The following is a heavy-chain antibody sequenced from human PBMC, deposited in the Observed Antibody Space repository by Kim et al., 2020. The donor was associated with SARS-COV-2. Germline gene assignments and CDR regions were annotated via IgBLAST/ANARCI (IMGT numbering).Heavy chain of an antibody. Sequence: SVKVSCKASGGTFSSYAISWVRQAPGQGLEWMGGIIPIFGTANYAQKFQGRVTITADESTSTAYMELSSLRSEDTAVYYCASEPSYYDSSGCLEHWGQGTLVTVSS. CDR2: IIPIFGTA. CDR3: ASEPSYYDSSGCLEH. V-gene: IGHV1-69*13. CDR1: GGTFSSYA. J-gene: IGHJ1*01. D-gene: IGHD3-22*01.